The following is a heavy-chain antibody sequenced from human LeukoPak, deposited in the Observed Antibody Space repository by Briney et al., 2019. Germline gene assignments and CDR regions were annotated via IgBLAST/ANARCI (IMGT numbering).Heavy chain of an antibody. J-gene: IGHJ4*02. CDR2: IKQDGSEK. V-gene: IGHV3-7*01. D-gene: IGHD6-13*01. CDR3: AGGPNTGYSSSWYSY. CDR1: GFTFSSYW. Sequence: GGSLRLSCAASGFTFSSYWMSWVRQAPGKGLEWVANIKQDGSEKYYVDSAKGRFTISRDNAKNSLYLQMNSLRAEDTAVYYCAGGPNTGYSSSWYSYWGQGTLVTVSS.